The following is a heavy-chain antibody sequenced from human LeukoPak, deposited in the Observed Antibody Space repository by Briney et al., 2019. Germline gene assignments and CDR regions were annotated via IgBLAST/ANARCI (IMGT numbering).Heavy chain of an antibody. CDR2: IYYTGQT. CDR1: GDSISNYY. Sequence: PSETLSLTCTVSGDSISNYYWTWIRQPPGKGLEWIGYIYYTGQTNYNPSLESRVIISVDTSRGHFSLRLTSVTAADTAIYYCARGGGDYNGSGDWFDPWGQGTLVTVSS. V-gene: IGHV4-59*01. J-gene: IGHJ5*02. CDR3: ARGGGDYNGSGDWFDP. D-gene: IGHD3-10*01.